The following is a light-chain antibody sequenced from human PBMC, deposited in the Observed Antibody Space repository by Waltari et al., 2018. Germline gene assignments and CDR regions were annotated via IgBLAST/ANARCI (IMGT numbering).Light chain of an antibody. CDR3: SSFTSSSTWV. J-gene: IGLJ3*02. Sequence: QSALTQPASVSGSPGQSITIPCPGTSRDAGGYNYVSWYQQYPGKAPKLMIYEVSNRPSGVSNRFSGSKSGNTASLTISGLQAEDEADYYCSSFTSSSTWVFSGGTKLTVL. V-gene: IGLV2-14*01. CDR1: SRDAGGYNY. CDR2: EVS.